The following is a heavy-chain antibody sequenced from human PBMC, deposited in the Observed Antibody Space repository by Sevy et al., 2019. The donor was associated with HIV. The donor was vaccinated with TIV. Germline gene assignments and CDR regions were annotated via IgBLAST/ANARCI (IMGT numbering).Heavy chain of an antibody. D-gene: IGHD2-8*01. V-gene: IGHV3-9*01. J-gene: IGHJ4*01. CDR2: ISWNSGSI. Sequence: GGSLRLSCAASGFTFDDYAMHWVRQAPGKGLEWVSGISWNSGSIDYADSVKGRFTISRDNAKNSLYLQMKSLRADDTALHYCARDRDDGYCTNGVCFNFDNWGQGTMVTVSS. CDR3: ARDRDDGYCTNGVCFNFDN. CDR1: GFTFDDYA.